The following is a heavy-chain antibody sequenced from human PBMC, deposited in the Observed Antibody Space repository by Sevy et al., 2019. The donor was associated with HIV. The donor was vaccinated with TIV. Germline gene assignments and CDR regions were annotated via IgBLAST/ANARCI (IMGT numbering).Heavy chain of an antibody. V-gene: IGHV1-69*01. Sequence: SVKVSCKASGDTFSSYAISWVRQAPGQGLEWMGGIIPIFGTANYAQKFQGGVTITADESTSTAYMELGSLRSEDTAVYYCARAYYRLLSKYYYYGMDVWGQGTTVTVSS. CDR3: ARAYYRLLSKYYYYGMDV. J-gene: IGHJ6*02. CDR1: GDTFSSYA. D-gene: IGHD2-2*01. CDR2: IIPIFGTA.